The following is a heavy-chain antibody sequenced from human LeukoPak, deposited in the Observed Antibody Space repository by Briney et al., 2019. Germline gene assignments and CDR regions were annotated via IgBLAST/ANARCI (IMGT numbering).Heavy chain of an antibody. V-gene: IGHV4-39*01. CDR1: GGSISSSSYY. CDR2: IYYSGST. Sequence: SETLSLTCTVSGGSISSSSYYWGWIRQPPGKGLEWIGSIYYSGSTYYNPSLKSRVTISVDTSKNQFSLKLSSVTAADTAVYYCARHRVGYSYGPKLYFDYWGQGTLVTVSS. D-gene: IGHD5-18*01. J-gene: IGHJ4*02. CDR3: ARHRVGYSYGPKLYFDY.